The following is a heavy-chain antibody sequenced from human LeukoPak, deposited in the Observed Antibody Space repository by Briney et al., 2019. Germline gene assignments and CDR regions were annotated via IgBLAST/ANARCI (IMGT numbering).Heavy chain of an antibody. CDR2: ISSDGSNK. J-gene: IGHJ4*02. CDR3: ASSRITLDY. CDR1: GFTFSNYA. V-gene: IGHV3-30-3*01. Sequence: PGRSLRLSCAASGFTFSNYAMHWVRQAPGKGLEWVAVISSDGSNKYYADSVKGRFTISRDNSKNTLYLEMNSLRADDTAVYYCASSRITLDYWGQGTLVTVSS. D-gene: IGHD1-14*01.